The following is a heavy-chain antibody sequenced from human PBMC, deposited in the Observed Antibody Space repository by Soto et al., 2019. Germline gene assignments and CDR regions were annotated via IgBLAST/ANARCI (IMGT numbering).Heavy chain of an antibody. D-gene: IGHD3-16*02. CDR1: GYTFTSYG. CDR2: ISAYNGNT. Sequence: QVQLVQSGAEVKKPGASVQVSCKASGYTFTSYGISWVRQAPGQGLEWMGWISAYNGNTNYAQKLQGRVTMTTDTSTSTAYMELRSLGSDDTAVYYCARDYVWGSYRPRGGMDVWGQGTTVTVSS. CDR3: ARDYVWGSYRPRGGMDV. J-gene: IGHJ6*02. V-gene: IGHV1-18*01.